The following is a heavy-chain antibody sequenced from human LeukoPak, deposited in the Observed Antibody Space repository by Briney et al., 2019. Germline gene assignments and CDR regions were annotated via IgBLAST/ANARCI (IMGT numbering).Heavy chain of an antibody. J-gene: IGHJ6*03. V-gene: IGHV3-30*02. CDR3: AKDREGDDYYYYYYMDV. CDR2: IRYDGSNK. Sequence: QTGGSLRLSCAASGFTFSSYGMHWVRQAPGKGLEWVAFIRYDGSNKYYADSVKGRFTISRDNSKNTLYLQMNSLRAEDTAVYYCAKDREGDDYYYYYYMDVWGKGTTVTVSS. D-gene: IGHD3-10*01. CDR1: GFTFSSYG.